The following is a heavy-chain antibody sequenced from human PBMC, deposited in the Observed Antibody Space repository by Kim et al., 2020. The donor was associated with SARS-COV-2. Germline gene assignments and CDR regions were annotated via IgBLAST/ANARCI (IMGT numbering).Heavy chain of an antibody. CDR2: ISSNGGST. V-gene: IGHV3-64*01. J-gene: IGHJ4*02. CDR1: GFTFSSYA. Sequence: GGSLRLSCAASGFTFSSYAMHWVRQAPGKGLEYVSAISSNGGSTYYANSVKGRFTISRDNSKNTLYLQMGSLRAEDMAVYYCATDYYDSSGYYYAGVFDYWGQGTLVTVSS. CDR3: ATDYYDSSGYYYAGVFDY. D-gene: IGHD3-22*01.